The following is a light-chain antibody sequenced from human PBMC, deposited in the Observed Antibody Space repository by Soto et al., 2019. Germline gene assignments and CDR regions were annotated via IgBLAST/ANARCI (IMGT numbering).Light chain of an antibody. CDR3: QQYDKWPTWT. CDR1: QSVSSN. J-gene: IGKJ1*01. V-gene: IGKV3-15*01. Sequence: EIVLTQSPVTLSLSPGERATLSCRASQSVSSNLAWYQQKPGQAPRLLIYGASTRATGIPARFSGSGSGTDFTLTISSLQSEDFAVYYCQQYDKWPTWTFGQGTKVDIK. CDR2: GAS.